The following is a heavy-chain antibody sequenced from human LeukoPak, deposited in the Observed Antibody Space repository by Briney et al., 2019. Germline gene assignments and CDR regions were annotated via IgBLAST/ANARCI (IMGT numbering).Heavy chain of an antibody. CDR3: ARFYDFWSGYYNNWFDP. CDR1: GGSFSGYY. D-gene: IGHD3-3*01. J-gene: IGHJ5*02. CDR2: INHSGST. V-gene: IGHV4-34*01. Sequence: PSETLSLTCAVYGGSFSGYYWSWIRQPPGKGLEWIGEINHSGSTNYNPSLKSRVTISVDTSKNQFSLKLSSVTAADTAVYYCARFYDFWSGYYNNWFDPWGQGTLVTVSS.